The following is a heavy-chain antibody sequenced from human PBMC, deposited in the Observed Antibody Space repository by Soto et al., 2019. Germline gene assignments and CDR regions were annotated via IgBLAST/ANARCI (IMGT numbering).Heavy chain of an antibody. J-gene: IGHJ6*02. CDR3: GRDEVRNGVGV. CDR2: IKGDGSEK. V-gene: IGHV3-7*01. CDR1: GFTFSDFW. Sequence: GGSLRLSCEASGFTFSDFWMSWVRQAPGKGLEWVANIKGDGSEKRYVDSVRGRFTISRDNAKNSVYLQMNSLRADDTALYYCGRDEVRNGVGVWGQGIKVTVSS.